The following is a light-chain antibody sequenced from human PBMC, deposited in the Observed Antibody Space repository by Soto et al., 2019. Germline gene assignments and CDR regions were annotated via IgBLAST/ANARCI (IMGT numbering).Light chain of an antibody. CDR1: QSINSK. CDR3: QHYNSYSEA. J-gene: IGKJ1*01. Sequence: EIVMTQSPATLSVSPGEIATLSCRASQSINSKLAWYQQKPGQAPRLLIYGASIRATGIPARFSGSGSGTEFTLTISSLQSEDLAVYYCQHYNSYSEAFGQGTKVDIK. V-gene: IGKV3-15*01. CDR2: GAS.